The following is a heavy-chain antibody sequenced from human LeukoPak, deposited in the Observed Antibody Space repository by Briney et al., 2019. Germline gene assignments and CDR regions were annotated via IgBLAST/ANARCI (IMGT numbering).Heavy chain of an antibody. V-gene: IGHV4-39*07. D-gene: IGHD6-6*01. J-gene: IGHJ4*02. Sequence: SETLSLTCTVSGGSISSNSYYWGWIRQPPGKGLEWIGSIFYSGSTNYNPSLKSRVTISVDTSKNQFSLKLSSVTAADTAVYYCARGQLVPETYFDYWGQGTLVTVSS. CDR3: ARGQLVPETYFDY. CDR2: IFYSGST. CDR1: GGSISSNSYY.